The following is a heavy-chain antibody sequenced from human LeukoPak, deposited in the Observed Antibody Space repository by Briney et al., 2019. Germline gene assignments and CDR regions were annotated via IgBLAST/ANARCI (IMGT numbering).Heavy chain of an antibody. CDR1: GYTFTSYG. V-gene: IGHV1-18*01. J-gene: IGHJ6*03. CDR3: ARDAGDIVVVPAAVFFPFEGYYYYYMDV. D-gene: IGHD2-2*01. CDR2: ISAYNGNT. Sequence: VASVKVSFKASGYTFTSYGISWVRQAPGQGLEWMGWISAYNGNTNYAQKLQGRVTMTTDTSTSTAYMELRSLRSDDTAVYYCARDAGDIVVVPAAVFFPFEGYYYYYMDVWGKGTTVTVSS.